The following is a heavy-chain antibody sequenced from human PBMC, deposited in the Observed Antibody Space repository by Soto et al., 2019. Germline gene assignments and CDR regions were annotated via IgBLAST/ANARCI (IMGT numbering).Heavy chain of an antibody. V-gene: IGHV1-2*04. Sequence: QVQLVQSGAEVKKPGASVKVSCKASGYTFTGYYMHWVRQAPGQGLEWMGWINPNSGGTNYAQKFQGWVTMTRDTSISTAYMELSRLRSDDTAVYYCARNLFGLAAAGTGGTFGYWGQGTLVTVSS. J-gene: IGHJ4*02. CDR3: ARNLFGLAAAGTGGTFGY. CDR1: GYTFTGYY. D-gene: IGHD6-13*01. CDR2: INPNSGGT.